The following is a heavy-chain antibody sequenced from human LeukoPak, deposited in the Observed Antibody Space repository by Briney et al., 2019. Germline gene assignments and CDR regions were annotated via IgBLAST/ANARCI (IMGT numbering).Heavy chain of an antibody. D-gene: IGHD1-26*01. V-gene: IGHV3-33*01. CDR2: IWYDGSNN. CDR3: ARDSGSYRYYFYGIDV. J-gene: IGHJ6*02. CDR1: GFTFSSYG. Sequence: PWRSLRLSCAASGFTFSSYGMHWVRQAPGQGLEWVAVIWYDGSNNYYADSVKGRLTISRDNSKNTLYLQMNSLRAEDTAVYYCARDSGSYRYYFYGIDVWGQGTTVTVSS.